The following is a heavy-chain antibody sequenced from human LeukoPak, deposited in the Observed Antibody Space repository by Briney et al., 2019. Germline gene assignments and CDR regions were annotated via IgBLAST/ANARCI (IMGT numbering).Heavy chain of an antibody. D-gene: IGHD2-15*01. CDR1: GGTFSSYA. CDR2: IIPIFGIA. Sequence: GASVKVSCKASGGTFSSYAISWVRQAPGQRLEWMGRIIPIFGIANYAQRFQGRVTITADKSTSTAYMELSSLRSEDTAVYYCARAPGGGSTQYNWFDPWGQGTLVTVSS. V-gene: IGHV1-69*04. CDR3: ARAPGGGSTQYNWFDP. J-gene: IGHJ5*02.